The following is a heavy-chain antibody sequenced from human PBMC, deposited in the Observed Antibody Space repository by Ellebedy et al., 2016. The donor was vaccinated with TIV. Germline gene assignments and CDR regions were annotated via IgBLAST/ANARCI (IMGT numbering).Heavy chain of an antibody. CDR2: ISTSSGTR. D-gene: IGHD1-1*01. J-gene: IGHJ6*04. CDR1: GFTFSTYC. Sequence: PGGSLRLSCAASGFTFSTYCMNWVRQAPGKGLEWISYISTSSGTRYYADSVKGRFTISRDNAESSVYLQMNSLRADDTAVYYCARDGEGNHWPPNVWGKGTTVTVSS. V-gene: IGHV3-48*04. CDR3: ARDGEGNHWPPNV.